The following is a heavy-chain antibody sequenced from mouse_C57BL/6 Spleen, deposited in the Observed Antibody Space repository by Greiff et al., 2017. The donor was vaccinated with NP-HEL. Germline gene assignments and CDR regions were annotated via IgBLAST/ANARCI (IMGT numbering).Heavy chain of an antibody. CDR3: ARSRAGTGYAMDY. D-gene: IGHD3-3*01. CDR2: IYPGDGDT. V-gene: IGHV1-80*01. Sequence: VQLQQSGAELVKPGASVKISCKASGYAFSSYWMNWVKQRPGKGLEWIGQIYPGDGDTNYNGKFKGKATLTADKSSSTAYMQLSSLTSEDSAVYFCARSRAGTGYAMDYWGQGTSVTVSS. J-gene: IGHJ4*01. CDR1: GYAFSSYW.